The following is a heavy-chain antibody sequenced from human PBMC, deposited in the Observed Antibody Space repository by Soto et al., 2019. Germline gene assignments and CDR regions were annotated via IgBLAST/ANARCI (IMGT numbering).Heavy chain of an antibody. CDR3: ARAFDDSSGYYGGLGY. Sequence: QVQLQESGPGLVKPSQTLSLTCTVSGGSISGGDYYWSWIRQPPGKGLEWIGYIYYSGSTYYNPSLKNRITISVDTPKNQLSLKLSSVTAADTAVYYCARAFDDSSGYYGGLGYWGQGTLVTVSS. V-gene: IGHV4-30-4*01. CDR1: GGSISGGDYY. J-gene: IGHJ4*02. CDR2: IYYSGST. D-gene: IGHD3-22*01.